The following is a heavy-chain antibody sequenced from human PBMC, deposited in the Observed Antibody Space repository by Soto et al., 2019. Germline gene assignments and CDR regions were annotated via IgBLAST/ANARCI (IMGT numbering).Heavy chain of an antibody. CDR3: ARRPFIAAAGTDYYVMAV. V-gene: IGHV4-59*01. Sequence: SETLSLTCTVSGGSISSYYWSWIRQPPGKGLEWIGYIYYSGSTNYNPSLKSRVTISVDTSKNQFSLKLSSVTAADTAVYYCARRPFIAAAGTDYYVMAVWGQPTTVTVSS. J-gene: IGHJ6*02. D-gene: IGHD6-13*01. CDR2: IYYSGST. CDR1: GGSISSYY.